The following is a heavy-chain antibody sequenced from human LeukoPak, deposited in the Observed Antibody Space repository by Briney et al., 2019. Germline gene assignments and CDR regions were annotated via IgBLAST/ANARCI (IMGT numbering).Heavy chain of an antibody. Sequence: EASVKVSCKASGYTFTSYDINWVRQATGQGLEWMGWMNPNSGNTGYAQKFQGRVTMTRDMSTSTVYMELSSLRSEDTAVYYCARVVYCSGGSCYGPPDAFDIWGQGTMVTVSS. D-gene: IGHD2-15*01. CDR1: GYTFTSYD. CDR3: ARVVYCSGGSCYGPPDAFDI. J-gene: IGHJ3*02. CDR2: MNPNSGNT. V-gene: IGHV1-8*01.